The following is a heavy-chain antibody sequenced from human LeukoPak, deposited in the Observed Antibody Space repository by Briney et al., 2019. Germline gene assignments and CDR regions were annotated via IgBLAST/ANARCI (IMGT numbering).Heavy chain of an antibody. J-gene: IGHJ4*02. D-gene: IGHD3-22*01. CDR3: ARGRRVGITMIVVVSHFDY. Sequence: SETLSLTCAVSGGSFSGYYWSWIRQPPGKGLEWIGEINHSGSTNYNPSLKSRVTISVDTSKNQFSLKLSPVTAADTAVYYCARGRRVGITMIVVVSHFDYWGQGTLVTVSS. CDR1: GGSFSGYY. CDR2: INHSGST. V-gene: IGHV4-34*01.